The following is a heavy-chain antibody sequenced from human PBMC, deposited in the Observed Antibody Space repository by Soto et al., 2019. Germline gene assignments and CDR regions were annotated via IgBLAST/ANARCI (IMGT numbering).Heavy chain of an antibody. J-gene: IGHJ5*02. CDR3: ARELRYFDWFTGGGFDP. Sequence: QVQLQESGPGLVKPSETLSLTCTVSGGSISSYYWSWIRQPPGKGLEWIGYIYYSGSTNYNPSLKSRVTISVDTSKNQFSLKLSSVTAVDTAVYYCARELRYFDWFTGGGFDPWGQGTLVTVSS. V-gene: IGHV4-59*01. CDR2: IYYSGST. CDR1: GGSISSYY. D-gene: IGHD3-9*01.